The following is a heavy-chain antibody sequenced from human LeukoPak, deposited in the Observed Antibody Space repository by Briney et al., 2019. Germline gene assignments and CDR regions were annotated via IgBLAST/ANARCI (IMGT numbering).Heavy chain of an antibody. Sequence: GGSLRLSCAASGFTFSSYAMSWVRQTPGKGLEWVAAISGSGGSTYYADSVKGRFTISRDNSKNTLYLQMNSLRAEDTAVYYCATPYYYDSSGYSRDYWGQGTLVTVSS. D-gene: IGHD3-22*01. CDR1: GFTFSSYA. V-gene: IGHV3-23*01. J-gene: IGHJ4*02. CDR3: ATPYYYDSSGYSRDY. CDR2: ISGSGGST.